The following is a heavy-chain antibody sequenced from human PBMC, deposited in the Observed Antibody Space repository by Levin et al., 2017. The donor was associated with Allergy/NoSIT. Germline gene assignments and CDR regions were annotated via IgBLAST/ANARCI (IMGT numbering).Heavy chain of an antibody. CDR1: GFTFSDYW. CDR2: VNMDGRST. D-gene: IGHD3-16*01. V-gene: IGHV3-74*01. Sequence: GGSLRLSCAASGFTFSDYWMHWVRQSPGKGLVWVARVNMDGRSTSYADSVKGRFTISRDSAKNRLYLQMNSLRAEDTAVYYCARVPTSRRGYFDYWGQGTLVTVSS. J-gene: IGHJ4*02. CDR3: ARVPTSRRGYFDY.